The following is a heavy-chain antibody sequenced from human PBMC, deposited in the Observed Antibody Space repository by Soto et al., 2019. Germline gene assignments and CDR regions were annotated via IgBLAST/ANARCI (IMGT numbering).Heavy chain of an antibody. Sequence: PSETLSLTCTVSGGSISSSSYYWGWIRQPPGKGLEWIGSIYYSGSTNYNPSLKSRVTISVDTSKNQFSLKLSSVTAADTAVYYCARGGRGDFWSGYYRHYYYYYYMDVWGKGTTVTVSS. J-gene: IGHJ6*03. V-gene: IGHV4-39*07. D-gene: IGHD3-3*01. CDR1: GGSISSSSYY. CDR2: IYYSGST. CDR3: ARGGRGDFWSGYYRHYYYYYYMDV.